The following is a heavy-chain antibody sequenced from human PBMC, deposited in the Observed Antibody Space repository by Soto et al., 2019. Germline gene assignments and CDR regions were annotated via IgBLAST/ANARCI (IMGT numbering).Heavy chain of an antibody. D-gene: IGHD3-10*01. CDR2: ISYDGSNK. Sequence: GGSLRLSCAASGFTFSSYGMHWVRQAPGKGLEWVAVISYDGSNKYYADSVKGRFTISRDNSKNTLYLQMNSLRAEDTAVYYCAKDGDYKDYFDYWGQGTLVTVSS. V-gene: IGHV3-30*18. CDR3: AKDGDYKDYFDY. J-gene: IGHJ4*02. CDR1: GFTFSSYG.